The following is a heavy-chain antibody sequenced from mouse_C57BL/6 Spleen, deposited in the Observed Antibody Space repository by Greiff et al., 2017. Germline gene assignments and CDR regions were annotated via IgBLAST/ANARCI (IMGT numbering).Heavy chain of an antibody. CDR2: IYPRDGST. V-gene: IGHV1-78*01. CDR3: ARRYYGNYPPYAMDY. Sequence: QVQLQQSDAELVKPGASVKISCKVSGYTFTDHTIHWMKQRPEQGLEWIGYIYPRDGSTKYNEKFKGKATLTADKSSSTAYMQLNSLTSEDSAVYFCARRYYGNYPPYAMDYWGQGTSVTVSS. CDR1: GYTFTDHT. J-gene: IGHJ4*01. D-gene: IGHD2-1*01.